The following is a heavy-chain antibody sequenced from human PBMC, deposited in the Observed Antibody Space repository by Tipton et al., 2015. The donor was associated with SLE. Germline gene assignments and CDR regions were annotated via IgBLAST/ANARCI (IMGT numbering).Heavy chain of an antibody. CDR3: AKEGSSSWFGYFDY. Sequence: SLRLSCAASGFTFSSYAMSWVRQAPGKGLEWVSVISGSGGSTYYADSVKGRFTISRDNAKSTVYLQMNSLRAEDTAVYYCAKEGSSSWFGYFDYWGQGTLVTVSS. CDR2: ISGSGGST. D-gene: IGHD6-13*01. CDR1: GFTFSSYA. V-gene: IGHV3-23*01. J-gene: IGHJ4*02.